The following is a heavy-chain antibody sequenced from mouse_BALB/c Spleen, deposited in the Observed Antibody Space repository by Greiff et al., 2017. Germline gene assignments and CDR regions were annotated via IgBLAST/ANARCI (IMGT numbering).Heavy chain of an antibody. CDR1: GYSITSDYA. J-gene: IGHJ1*01. CDR2: ISYSGST. CDR3: ARDTTVVAPNFDV. V-gene: IGHV3-2*02. D-gene: IGHD1-1*01. Sequence: EVQGVESGPGLVKPSQSLSLTCTVTGYSITSDYAWNWIRQFPGNKLEWMGYISYSGSTSYNPSLKSRISITRDTSKNQFFLQLNSVTTEDTATYYCARDTTVVAPNFDVWGAGTTVTVSS.